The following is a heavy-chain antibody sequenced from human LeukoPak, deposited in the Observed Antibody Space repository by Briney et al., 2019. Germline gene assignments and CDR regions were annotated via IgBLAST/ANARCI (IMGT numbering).Heavy chain of an antibody. CDR2: INSDGSAT. CDR3: AKDRGFAFASGSSELDY. D-gene: IGHD3-10*01. V-gene: IGHV3-74*01. CDR1: EFAFSSYW. Sequence: GGSLRLSCAASEFAFSSYWMHWVRQAPGKGLVCISRINSDGSATSYADSVKGRFTISRDNARNTLYLQMNSLRPEDTAVYYCAKDRGFAFASGSSELDYWGQGTLVTVSS. J-gene: IGHJ4*02.